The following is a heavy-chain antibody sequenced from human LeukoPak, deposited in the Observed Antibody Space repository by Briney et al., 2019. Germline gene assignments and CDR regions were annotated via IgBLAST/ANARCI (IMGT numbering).Heavy chain of an antibody. V-gene: IGHV1-8*01. CDR1: GYAFTSYD. Sequence: GASVNLSYKASGYAFTSYDINWVRQATGQGLEWMGWMNPNSGNTDYAQKFQGRVAMTRDTSTSTVYMELSSLRSEDTAVYYCARGAWTSSFDYWSNGALVTVSS. CDR2: MNPNSGNT. CDR3: ARGAWTSSFDY. D-gene: IGHD6-6*01. J-gene: IGHJ4*01.